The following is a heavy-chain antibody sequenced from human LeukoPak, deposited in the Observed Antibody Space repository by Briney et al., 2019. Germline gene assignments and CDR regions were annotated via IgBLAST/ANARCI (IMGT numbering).Heavy chain of an antibody. J-gene: IGHJ3*02. Sequence: SQSLSLTPGLSGGSLYSDYRCWGREPPGKGRGRGAVIYYNGRTKYNPTLQSRVTISLHTSKKHFSLQLRSVTAADTAMYYCARLLDYDNSGDPDTFDIWGQGTMVTVSS. CDR2: IYYNGRT. V-gene: IGHV4-59*01. CDR1: GGSLYSDY. CDR3: ARLLDYDNSGDPDTFDI. D-gene: IGHD3-22*01.